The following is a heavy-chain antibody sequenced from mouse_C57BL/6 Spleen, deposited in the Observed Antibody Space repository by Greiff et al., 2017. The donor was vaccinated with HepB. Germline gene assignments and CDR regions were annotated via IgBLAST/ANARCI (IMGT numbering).Heavy chain of an antibody. CDR3: TRSDGSSFFAY. J-gene: IGHJ3*01. Sequence: VQLQQSGAELVRPGASVTLSCKASGYTFTDYEMHWVKQTPVHGLEWIGAIDPETGGTAYNQKFKGKAILTADKSSSTAYMELRSLTSEDSAVYYCTRSDGSSFFAYWGQGTLGTVSA. V-gene: IGHV1-15*01. D-gene: IGHD1-1*01. CDR2: IDPETGGT. CDR1: GYTFTDYE.